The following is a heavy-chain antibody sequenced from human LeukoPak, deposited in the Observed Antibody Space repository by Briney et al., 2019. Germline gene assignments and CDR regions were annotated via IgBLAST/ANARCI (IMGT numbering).Heavy chain of an antibody. Sequence: GGSLRLSCAASGFTFSSYSMNWVRQAPGRGLEWVSSISSSSSYIYYADSVKGRFTISRDNAKNSLYLQMNSLRAEDTAVYYCARDPGPRPGGYWGQGTLVTVSS. CDR1: GFTFSSYS. CDR2: ISSSSSYI. CDR3: ARDPGPRPGGY. J-gene: IGHJ4*02. D-gene: IGHD2-15*01. V-gene: IGHV3-21*01.